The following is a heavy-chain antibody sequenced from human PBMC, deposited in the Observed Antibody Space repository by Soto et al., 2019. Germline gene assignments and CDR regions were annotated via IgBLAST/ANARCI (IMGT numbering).Heavy chain of an antibody. CDR1: GFTFSSYG. CDR3: ASVYYYDSSGLYGLDV. J-gene: IGHJ6*02. CDR2: IWYDGSNK. D-gene: IGHD3-22*01. V-gene: IGHV3-33*01. Sequence: GGSLRLSCAASGFTFSSYGMHWVRQAPGKGLEWVAVIWYDGSNKYYADSVKGRFTISRDNSKNTLYLQMNSLRAEDTAVYYCASVYYYDSSGLYGLDVWGQGTTVTVSS.